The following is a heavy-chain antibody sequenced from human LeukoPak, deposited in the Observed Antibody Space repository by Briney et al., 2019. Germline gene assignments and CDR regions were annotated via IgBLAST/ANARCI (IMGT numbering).Heavy chain of an antibody. CDR2: ISYDGSNK. J-gene: IGHJ4*02. CDR1: GFTFSSYG. CDR3: ARGRHEGDY. V-gene: IGHV3-30*03. Sequence: GGSLRLSCAASGFTFSSYGMHWVRQAPGKGLEWVAVISYDGSNKYYADSVKSRFTISRDNAKNTLYLQMNSLRTEDTAIYYCARGRHEGDYWGQGTLVTVSS.